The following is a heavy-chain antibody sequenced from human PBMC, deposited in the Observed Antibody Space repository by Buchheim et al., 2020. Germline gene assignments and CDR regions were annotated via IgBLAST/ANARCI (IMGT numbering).Heavy chain of an antibody. D-gene: IGHD3-22*01. J-gene: IGHJ4*02. CDR1: GGSISSSNW. CDR2: IYHSGST. CDR3: ARVSYDSSGFPPGAVA. V-gene: IGHV4-4*02. Sequence: QVQLQESGPGLVKPSGTLSLTCAVSGGSISSSNWWSWVRQPPGKGLEWIGEIYHSGSTNYNPTLKSRVTITGDKSKNQFSLKRSYVTAADTAVYYCARVSYDSSGFPPGAVAWGQGTL.